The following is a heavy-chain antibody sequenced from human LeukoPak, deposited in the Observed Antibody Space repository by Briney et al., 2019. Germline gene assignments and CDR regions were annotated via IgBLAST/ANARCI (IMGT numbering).Heavy chain of an antibody. V-gene: IGHV3-30*18. D-gene: IGHD3-10*01. CDR3: AKDPSMVRGVMLANYFDY. CDR2: ISYDGSNK. J-gene: IGHJ4*02. Sequence: PGGSLRLSYAASGFTFSSYSMNWVRQAPGKGLEWVAVISYDGSNKYYADSVKGRFTISRDNSKNTLYLQMNSLRAEDTAVYYCAKDPSMVRGVMLANYFDYWGQGTLVTVSS. CDR1: GFTFSSYS.